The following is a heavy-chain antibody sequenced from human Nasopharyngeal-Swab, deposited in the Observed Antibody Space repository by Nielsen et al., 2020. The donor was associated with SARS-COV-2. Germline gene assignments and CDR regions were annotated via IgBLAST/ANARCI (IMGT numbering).Heavy chain of an antibody. Sequence: SVQISCKASGGTFSSYAISWVRQATAQGLEWMGGMIPICGTANYAKKFQGRVTITSDESTSTAYMELSSLRSEDTAVYYCARAHLTGSSRDYYYYYGMDVWGQGTTVTVSS. CDR3: ARAHLTGSSRDYYYYYGMDV. CDR1: GGTFSSYA. V-gene: IGHV1-69*13. J-gene: IGHJ6*02. D-gene: IGHD2-21*02. CDR2: MIPICGTA.